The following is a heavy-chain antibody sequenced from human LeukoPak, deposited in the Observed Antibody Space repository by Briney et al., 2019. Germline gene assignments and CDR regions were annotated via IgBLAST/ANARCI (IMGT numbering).Heavy chain of an antibody. Sequence: PGGSLRLSCAASGFYFANYAMHWVRQAPGKGLEWVSGISWNSGSIGYADSVKGRFTISRDNAKNSLYLQMNSLRAEDMALYYCAKDIYVIVTGAFDIWGQGTMVTVSS. CDR2: ISWNSGSI. CDR3: AKDIYVIVTGAFDI. CDR1: GFYFANYA. D-gene: IGHD1-26*01. J-gene: IGHJ3*02. V-gene: IGHV3-9*03.